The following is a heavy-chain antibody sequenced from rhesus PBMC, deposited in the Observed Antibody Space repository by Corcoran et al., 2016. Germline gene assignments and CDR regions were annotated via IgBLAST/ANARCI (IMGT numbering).Heavy chain of an antibody. V-gene: IGHV3S5*01. CDR1: GFTFSSYG. Sequence: EVQLVESGGGLVQPGGSLRLSCAASGFTFSSYGMSWFRQAPGKGLEWVSYISNGGGSTYYADSVNGRFTISKENSKNTLYLQMNSLRAEDTAVYYCAKVGDWGDYYVDYWGQGVLVTVSS. J-gene: IGHJ4*01. CDR3: AKVGDWGDYYVDY. D-gene: IGHD3-34*01. CDR2: ISNGGGST.